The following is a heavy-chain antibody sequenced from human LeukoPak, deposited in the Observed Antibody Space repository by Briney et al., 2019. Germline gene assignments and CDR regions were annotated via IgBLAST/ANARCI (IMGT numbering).Heavy chain of an antibody. CDR2: ISGSGVAT. Sequence: PGGSLRLSCAASGFTFSSYAMSWVRQPPGKGLEWVSAISGSGVATYYADSVKGRFTISRDNSKNTLYLQMNSLRAGDTAVYYCAKGNYDFWSGYPGLSYFDYWGQGTLVTVSS. V-gene: IGHV3-23*01. D-gene: IGHD3-3*01. J-gene: IGHJ4*02. CDR3: AKGNYDFWSGYPGLSYFDY. CDR1: GFTFSSYA.